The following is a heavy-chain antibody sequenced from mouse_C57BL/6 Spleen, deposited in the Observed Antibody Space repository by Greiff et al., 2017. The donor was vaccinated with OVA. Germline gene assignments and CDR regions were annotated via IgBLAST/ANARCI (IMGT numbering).Heavy chain of an antibody. CDR3: ARGRDENAMDY. V-gene: IGHV1-19*01. Sequence: VQLQQSGPVLVKPGASVKMSCKASGYTFTDYYMNWVKQSHGKSLEWIGVINPYNGGTSYNQKFKGKATLTVDKSSSTAYMELNSLTSEDAAVYYCARGRDENAMDYWGQGTSVTVSS. D-gene: IGHD3-3*01. CDR1: GYTFTDYY. CDR2: INPYNGGT. J-gene: IGHJ4*01.